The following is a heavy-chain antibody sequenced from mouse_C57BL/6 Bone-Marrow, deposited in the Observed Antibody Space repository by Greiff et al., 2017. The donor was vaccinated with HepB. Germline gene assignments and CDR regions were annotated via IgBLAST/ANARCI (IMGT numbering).Heavy chain of an antibody. CDR1: GYTFTSYW. CDR2: IDPSDSYT. D-gene: IGHD3-2*02. J-gene: IGHJ2*01. Sequence: VQLQQPGAELVMPGASVKLSCKASGYTFTSYWMHWVKQRPGQGLEWIGGIDPSDSYTNYNQKFKGKSTLTVDKSSSTAYMQLSSLTAEDSAVYYCSPHLSYPLYYFDFCGQGTTLTVSA. V-gene: IGHV1-69*01. CDR3: SPHLSYPLYYFDF.